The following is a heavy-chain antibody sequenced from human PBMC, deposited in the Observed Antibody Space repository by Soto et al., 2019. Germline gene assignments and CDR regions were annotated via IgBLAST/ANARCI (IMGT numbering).Heavy chain of an antibody. CDR1: GFTFSSYS. J-gene: IGHJ6*02. CDR2: ISSSSSYI. V-gene: IGHV3-21*01. CDR3: ARVVEVYDPDYYYGLDV. D-gene: IGHD2-8*01. Sequence: EVQLVESGGGLVKPGGSLRLSCAASGFTFSSYSMNWVRQAPGKGLEWVSSISSSSSYIYYADSVKGRFTISRDNAKNSLYRQMNSIEAADTAGYYYARVVEVYDPDYYYGLDVWGQGTTVTVSS.